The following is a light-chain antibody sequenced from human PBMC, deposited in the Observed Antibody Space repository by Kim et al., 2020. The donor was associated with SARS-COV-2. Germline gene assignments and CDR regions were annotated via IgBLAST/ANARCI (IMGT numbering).Light chain of an antibody. CDR2: AAS. CDR3: QKCDSAPWT. V-gene: IGKV1-27*01. Sequence: DIQMTQSPSSLSASVGDRVTITCRASQDISNYLAWFQLKPGKAPKLLIYAASALQPGVPSRFSGSGSGTDFTLTFTSLQPEDVATYYCQKCDSAPWTFGQGTKVDIK. CDR1: QDISNY. J-gene: IGKJ1*01.